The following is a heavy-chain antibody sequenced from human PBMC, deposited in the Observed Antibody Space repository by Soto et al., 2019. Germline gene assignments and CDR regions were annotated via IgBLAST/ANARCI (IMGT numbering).Heavy chain of an antibody. J-gene: IGHJ6*03. CDR2: MYYSGST. CDR1: GGSISSGGYY. Sequence: PSESLSLTCTVSGGSISSGGYYWSWIRQHPGKGLEWIGYMYYSGSTYYNPSLKSRVTISVDTSKNQFSLKLSSVTAADTAVYYCPRVTCGGGSCFYMDVWGKGTTVTVSS. D-gene: IGHD2-15*01. CDR3: PRVTCGGGSCFYMDV. V-gene: IGHV4-31*02.